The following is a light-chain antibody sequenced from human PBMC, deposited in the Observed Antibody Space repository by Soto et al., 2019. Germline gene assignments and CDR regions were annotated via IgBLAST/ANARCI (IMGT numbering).Light chain of an antibody. V-gene: IGKV3-15*01. J-gene: IGKJ4*01. CDR2: HAS. CDR1: QSVSNN. Sequence: EIVMTQSPATLSVSPGERATLSCRASQSVSNNLAWYQQKPGQAPRLLIYHASTRATGIPARFSGSGSGTEFTLTISRLQSEDFAVYYCQQYNKWPLTVGGGTKVEIK. CDR3: QQYNKWPLT.